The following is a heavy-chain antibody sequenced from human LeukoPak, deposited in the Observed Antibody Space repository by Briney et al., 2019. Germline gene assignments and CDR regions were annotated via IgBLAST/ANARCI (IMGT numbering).Heavy chain of an antibody. CDR1: GYTFTSYA. Sequence: ASVKVSCKASGYTFTSYAMHWVRQAPGQGLEWMGWINPNSGGTNYAQKFQGRVTMTRDTSISTAYMELSRLRSDDTAVYYCARGQRIAARPSAFDIWGQGTMVTVSS. CDR3: ARGQRIAARPSAFDI. V-gene: IGHV1-2*02. D-gene: IGHD6-6*01. J-gene: IGHJ3*02. CDR2: INPNSGGT.